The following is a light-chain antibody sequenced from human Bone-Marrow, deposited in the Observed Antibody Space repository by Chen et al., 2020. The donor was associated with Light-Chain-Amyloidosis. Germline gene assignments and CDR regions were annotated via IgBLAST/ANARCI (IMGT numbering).Light chain of an antibody. Sequence: QSVLTQPPSASGTPGQRVSISCSGSNSNIGGNPVNWYQQFPGTAPKLILYSDAQRPSGVPARFSGSKSGTSASLAISGLQSDDEADYYCAAWDDSLNSYVFGAGTQVTVL. J-gene: IGLJ1*01. CDR2: SDA. CDR3: AAWDDSLNSYV. V-gene: IGLV1-44*01. CDR1: NSNIGGNP.